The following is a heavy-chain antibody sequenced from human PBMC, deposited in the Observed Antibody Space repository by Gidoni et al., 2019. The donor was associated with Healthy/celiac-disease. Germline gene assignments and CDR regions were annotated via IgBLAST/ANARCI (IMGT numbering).Heavy chain of an antibody. CDR2: IRSKANSYAT. V-gene: IGHV3-73*02. D-gene: IGHD1-26*01. J-gene: IGHJ3*02. Sequence: EVQLVESGGGLVQPGGSLKLSCAASGFTFSGSAMHWVRQASGKGLEWVGRIRSKANSYATAYAASVKGRFTISRDDSKNTAYLQMNSLKTEDTAVYYCTRHGPYRNYDAFDIWGQGTMVTASS. CDR1: GFTFSGSA. CDR3: TRHGPYRNYDAFDI.